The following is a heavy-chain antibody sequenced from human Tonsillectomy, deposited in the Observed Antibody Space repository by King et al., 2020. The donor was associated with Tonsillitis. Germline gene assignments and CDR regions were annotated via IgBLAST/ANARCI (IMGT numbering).Heavy chain of an antibody. D-gene: IGHD3-22*01. CDR2: ITGGGSYT. Sequence: HVQLVESGGGLVKPGGSLRLSCAVSGFTFSDYYMGWIRQAPGKGLEWVSYITGGGSYTNYADSAKGRFTISRDNAKNSLYLQMNRLRPEDTAVYYCARSGYGGYPYFDYWGQGTLVTVSS. CDR1: GFTFSDYY. J-gene: IGHJ4*02. V-gene: IGHV3-11*06. CDR3: ARSGYGGYPYFDY.